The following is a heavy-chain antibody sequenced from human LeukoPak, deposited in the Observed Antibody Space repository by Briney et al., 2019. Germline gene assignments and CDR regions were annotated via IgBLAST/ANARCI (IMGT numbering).Heavy chain of an antibody. CDR3: ARPVPRGYYPTDAFDI. V-gene: IGHV4-39*01. CDR1: GGSISSSSYY. J-gene: IGHJ3*02. D-gene: IGHD1-26*01. CDR2: IYYSGST. Sequence: SETLSLTCTVSGGSISSSSYYWGWIRQPPGKGLEWIGSIYYSGSTYYNPSLKSRVTISVGTSKNQFSLKLSSVTAADTAVYYCARPVPRGYYPTDAFDIWGQGTMVTVSS.